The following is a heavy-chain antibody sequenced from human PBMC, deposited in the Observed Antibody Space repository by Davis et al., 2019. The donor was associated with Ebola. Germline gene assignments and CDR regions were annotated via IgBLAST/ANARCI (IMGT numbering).Heavy chain of an antibody. CDR2: IYYSGST. J-gene: IGHJ6*02. Sequence: SETLSLTCTVSGGSISSSSYYWGWIRQPPGKGLEWIGSIYYSGSTYYNPSLKSRVTISVDTSKNQFSLKLSSVTAADTAVYYWARRGYQLVYYYGMDVWGQGTTVTVSS. D-gene: IGHD2-2*01. CDR3: ARRGYQLVYYYGMDV. CDR1: GGSISSSSYY. V-gene: IGHV4-39*01.